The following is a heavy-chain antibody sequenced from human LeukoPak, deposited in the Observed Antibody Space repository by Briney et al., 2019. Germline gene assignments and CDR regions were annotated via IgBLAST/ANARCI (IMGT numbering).Heavy chain of an antibody. J-gene: IGHJ4*02. CDR2: ISGSGGST. V-gene: IGHV3-23*01. D-gene: IGHD3-22*01. CDR3: AKDLSPYDSSGYPAPADY. Sequence: PGGSLRLSCAASGFTVSSNYMSWVRQAPGKGLEWVSAISGSGGSTYYADSVKGRFTISRDNSKNTLYLQMNSLRAEDTAVYYCAKDLSPYDSSGYPAPADYWGQGTLVTVSS. CDR1: GFTVSSNY.